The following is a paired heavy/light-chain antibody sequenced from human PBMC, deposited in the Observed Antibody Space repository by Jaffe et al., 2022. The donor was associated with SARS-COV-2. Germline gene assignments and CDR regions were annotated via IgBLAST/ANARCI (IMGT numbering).Heavy chain of an antibody. D-gene: IGHD1-1*01. CDR2: IYWDDDK. CDR1: GFSLGTRGMG. J-gene: IGHJ3*01. Sequence: QITLKESGPTLVKPTQTLTLTCTFSGFSLGTRGMGVGWIRQAPGKALEWLALIYWDDDKRYSPSLRSSLTITKDTSKNQVVLTMANMDPADTATYFCAHTVRKVGKLERQESSFDVWGQGTMVTVSS. CDR3: AHTVRKVGKLERQESSFDV. V-gene: IGHV2-5*02.
Light chain of an antibody. V-gene: IGKV1-12*01. CDR3: QQANTFPLT. J-gene: IGKJ4*01. CDR2: TAS. CDR1: QGLSNW. Sequence: DIQMTQSPSSVSASIGDRVTITCRASQGLSNWLTWYQQKPGKAPNLLIYTASSLQSGVPSRFSGSGSGTDFTLTISSLQPEDFATYYCQQANTFPLTFGGGTKVEIK.